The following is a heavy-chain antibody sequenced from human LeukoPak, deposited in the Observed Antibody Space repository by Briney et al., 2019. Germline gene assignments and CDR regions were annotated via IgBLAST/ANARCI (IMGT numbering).Heavy chain of an antibody. CDR2: IWHDGSNK. V-gene: IGHV3-30*02. J-gene: IGHJ4*02. CDR1: GFTPSSYG. CDR3: AKDRRWDTAMAADY. D-gene: IGHD5-18*01. Sequence: PGGSLRLSCAGSGFTPSSYGMRWVRQAPGKGLEWVAVIWHDGSNKGYADSVKGRFTISRDNSKNTLYLQMNSLRAEDTAVYYCAKDRRWDTAMAADYWGQGTLVTVSS.